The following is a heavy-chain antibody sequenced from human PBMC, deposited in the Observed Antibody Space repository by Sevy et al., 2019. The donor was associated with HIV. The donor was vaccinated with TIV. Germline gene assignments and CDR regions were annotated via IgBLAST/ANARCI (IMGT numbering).Heavy chain of an antibody. Sequence: GESLRLSCAASGFAVSSNYMSWVRQAPGKGLEWVSVIYAGGSTYYADSVKGRFTISSDNSKNTGYLQMNSLRAEDTAVYYCARDHYDSLWGSYWYYFDYWGQGTLVTVSS. CDR3: ARDHYDSLWGSYWYYFDY. CDR1: GFAVSSNY. J-gene: IGHJ4*02. V-gene: IGHV3-53*01. CDR2: IYAGGST. D-gene: IGHD3-16*01.